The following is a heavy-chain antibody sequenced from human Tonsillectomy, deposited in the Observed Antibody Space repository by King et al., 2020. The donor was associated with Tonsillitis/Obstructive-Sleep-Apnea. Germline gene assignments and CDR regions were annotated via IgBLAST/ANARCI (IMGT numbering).Heavy chain of an antibody. CDR2: IFPGDSDT. D-gene: IGHD3-22*01. CDR3: ARTSYYDSSGYLNALDV. V-gene: IGHV5-51*01. J-gene: IGHJ3*01. Sequence: VQLVESGAEVKKPGESLKISCKVSGYSFTTYWIGWVRQMPGKGLEWMGIIFPGDSDTRYSPSFEGQVTFSADKSISTAYLQWSRRKASDTAMYYCARTSYYDSSGYLNALDVWGQGTMVTVSS. CDR1: GYSFTTYW.